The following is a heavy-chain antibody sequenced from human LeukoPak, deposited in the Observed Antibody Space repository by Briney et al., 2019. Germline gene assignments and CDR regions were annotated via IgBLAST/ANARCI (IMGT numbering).Heavy chain of an antibody. J-gene: IGHJ4*02. CDR1: GFTFDDYG. Sequence: GGSLRLSCAASGFTFDDYGMSWVRQAPGKGLEWVSGINWNGGSTGYADSVKGRFTVSRDNAKTSLYLQMNSLRAEDTAVYYCARRDSGSRGFDSWGQGTLVTVSS. CDR3: ARRDSGSRGFDS. D-gene: IGHD3-10*01. V-gene: IGHV3-20*04. CDR2: INWNGGST.